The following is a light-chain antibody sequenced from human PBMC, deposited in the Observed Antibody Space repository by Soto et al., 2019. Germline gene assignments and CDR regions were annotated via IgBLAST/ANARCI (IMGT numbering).Light chain of an antibody. V-gene: IGLV1-47*01. CDR1: TSNIGSNY. Sequence: QSVLTQAPAASGSPGQGVTISCSGSTSNIGSNYVYWYQQLPGTAPKLLIHRNNQRPSGVPDRFSGSKSGTSASLAISGLRSDDEADYFCATWDDSLNGFYVFGTGT. CDR2: RNN. CDR3: ATWDDSLNGFYV. J-gene: IGLJ1*01.